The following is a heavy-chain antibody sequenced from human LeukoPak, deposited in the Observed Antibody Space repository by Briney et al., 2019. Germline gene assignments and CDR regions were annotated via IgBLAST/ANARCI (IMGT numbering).Heavy chain of an antibody. CDR3: ARAPRSWGFDY. J-gene: IGHJ4*02. CDR1: GGSFGAYY. CDR2: INHSGGT. V-gene: IGHV4-34*01. Sequence: SETLSLTCTVYGGSFGAYYWSWIRQPPGKGLEWIGQINHSGGTNYNPSLKSRVSISVDSSKGQFSLKLTSVTAADTAVYYCARAPRSWGFDYWGQGTLVTVSS. D-gene: IGHD7-27*01.